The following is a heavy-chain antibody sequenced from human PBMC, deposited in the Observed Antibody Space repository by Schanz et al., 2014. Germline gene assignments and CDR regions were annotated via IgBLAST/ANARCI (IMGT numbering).Heavy chain of an antibody. CDR2: ISYDGRNE. J-gene: IGHJ4*02. CDR3: AKYRYSVFDFDY. Sequence: QVELVDSGGGVVQPGKSLRLSCAASGFTLSSFTVHWVRQAPGKGLEWVAVISYDGRNEYYADSVKGRFTISRDNSNNTLYLQMNSLRGEDTAVYYCAKYRYSVFDFDYWGQGTLVTVSS. D-gene: IGHD3-16*02. CDR1: GFTLSSFT. V-gene: IGHV3-30*01.